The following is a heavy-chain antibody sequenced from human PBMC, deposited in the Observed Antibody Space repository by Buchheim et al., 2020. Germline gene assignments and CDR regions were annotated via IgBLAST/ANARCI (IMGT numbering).Heavy chain of an antibody. V-gene: IGHV4-34*01. CDR2: INHSGST. CDR1: GGSFSGYY. Sequence: QVQLQQWGAGLLKPSETLSLTCAVYGGSFSGYYWSWIRQPPGKGLEWIGEINHSGSTNYTPSLKSRVTISVDTSKNQFSLTRSAVTAAETAVYDCARLSKPTITMGRGAYFDYWGQGTL. D-gene: IGHD3-10*01. J-gene: IGHJ4*02. CDR3: ARLSKPTITMGRGAYFDY.